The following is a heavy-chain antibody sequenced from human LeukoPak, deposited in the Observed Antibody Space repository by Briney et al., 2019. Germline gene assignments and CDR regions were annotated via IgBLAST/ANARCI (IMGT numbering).Heavy chain of an antibody. Sequence: ASVKVSCKTPGGTFSSFAITWVRQTPGQGLEWMGWINTNTGNPTYAQGFTGRFVFSLDTSVSTAYLQISSLKAEDTAVYYCAGGRIAVAGTFWFDPWGQGTLVTVSS. D-gene: IGHD6-19*01. J-gene: IGHJ5*02. CDR2: INTNTGNP. V-gene: IGHV7-4-1*02. CDR3: AGGRIAVAGTFWFDP. CDR1: GGTFSSFA.